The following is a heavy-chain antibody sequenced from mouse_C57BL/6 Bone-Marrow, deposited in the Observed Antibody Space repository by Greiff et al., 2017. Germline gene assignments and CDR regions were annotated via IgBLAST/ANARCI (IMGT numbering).Heavy chain of an antibody. Sequence: QVQLQQPGTELVKPGASVKLSCKASGYTFTSYWMHWVKQRPGQGLEWIGNINPSNSGTNYNEKFKSKATLTVDKSSSTAYVQLSRLTSEDSAVYYCARRDYGSSYYAMDYWGQGTSVTVSS. CDR3: ARRDYGSSYYAMDY. J-gene: IGHJ4*01. CDR1: GYTFTSYW. CDR2: INPSNSGT. V-gene: IGHV1-53*01. D-gene: IGHD1-1*01.